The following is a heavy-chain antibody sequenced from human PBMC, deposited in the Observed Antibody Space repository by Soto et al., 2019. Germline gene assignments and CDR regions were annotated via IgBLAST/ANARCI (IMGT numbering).Heavy chain of an antibody. D-gene: IGHD3-22*01. CDR2: IGIGSSTK. J-gene: IGHJ3*01. CDR1: GFTFRNYG. V-gene: IGHV3-48*01. CDR3: ARDQLYYNDISGRPLNAFDV. Sequence: GGSLRLSCAASGFTFRNYGMNWVRQAPGKGLQWVSYIGIGSSTKYYADSVKGRFTISRDNAKNSLYLQMNSLRAEDTAVYYCARDQLYYNDISGRPLNAFDVWGQGTMVT.